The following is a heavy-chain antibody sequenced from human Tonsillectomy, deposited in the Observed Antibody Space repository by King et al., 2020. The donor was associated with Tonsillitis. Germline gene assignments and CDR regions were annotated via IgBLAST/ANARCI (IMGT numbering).Heavy chain of an antibody. V-gene: IGHV3-30*04. Sequence: MHWVRQAPGKGLEWVAVISYDGSNKYYADSVKGRFTISRDNSKNTLYLQMNSLRDADTAVYYCASDRSSGWYDAFDIWGQGTMVTVSS. CDR2: ISYDGSNK. D-gene: IGHD6-19*01. J-gene: IGHJ3*02. CDR3: ASDRSSGWYDAFDI.